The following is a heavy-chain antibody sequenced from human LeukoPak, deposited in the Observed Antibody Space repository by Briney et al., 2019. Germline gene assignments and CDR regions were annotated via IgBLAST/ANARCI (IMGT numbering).Heavy chain of an antibody. CDR3: ARGDPDYYGSGSPLFDP. D-gene: IGHD3-10*01. Sequence: SVKVSCKASGGTFSSYAISWVRQAPGQGLEWMGRIIPILGIANYAQKFQGRVTITADKSTSTAYMELSSLRSEDTAVYYCARGDPDYYGSGSPLFDPWGQGTLVTVSP. J-gene: IGHJ5*02. CDR2: IIPILGIA. CDR1: GGTFSSYA. V-gene: IGHV1-69*04.